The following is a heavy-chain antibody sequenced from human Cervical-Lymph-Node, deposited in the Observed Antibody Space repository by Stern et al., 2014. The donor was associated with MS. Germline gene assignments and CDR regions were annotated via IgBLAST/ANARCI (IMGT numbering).Heavy chain of an antibody. Sequence: VHLVESGGGLVKPGGSLRLSCAASGFTFSGYYMSWSRQAPGRGLEWISYISGSGSTIFYADSVKGRFTISRDNAKNSLYLQMNSLRAEDTAVYYCARDPYYYGMDVWGQGTTVTVSS. CDR1: GFTFSGYY. CDR2: ISGSGSTI. CDR3: ARDPYYYGMDV. V-gene: IGHV3-11*01. J-gene: IGHJ6*02.